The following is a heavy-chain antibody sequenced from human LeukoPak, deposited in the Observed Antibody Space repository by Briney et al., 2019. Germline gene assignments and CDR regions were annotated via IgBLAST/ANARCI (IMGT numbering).Heavy chain of an antibody. J-gene: IGHJ3*02. Sequence: GGSLRLSCVASGFTFSNYDKHWVRQGTGKGLEWVSAISIGGDTYYPGSVKGRFTISRENAKNSFYLEMNSLRAGDTAVYYCVRAHVGAGLALDIWGQGTLVTVSS. V-gene: IGHV3-13*01. CDR3: VRAHVGAGLALDI. CDR2: ISIGGDT. CDR1: GFTFSNYD. D-gene: IGHD1-26*01.